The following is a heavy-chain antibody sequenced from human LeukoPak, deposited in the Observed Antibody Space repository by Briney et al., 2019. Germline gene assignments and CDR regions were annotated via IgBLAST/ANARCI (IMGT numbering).Heavy chain of an antibody. CDR3: AKMYATSSNRYFDL. V-gene: IGHV3-23*01. CDR2: ISGSGGGT. D-gene: IGHD2-8*01. CDR1: GFTVSSNY. Sequence: GGSLRLSCAASGFTVSSNYMSWVRQAPGKGLEWVSAISGSGGGTFYADSVKGRFTISRDNSKNTVFLQMNTLRAEDTAVYYCAKMYATSSNRYFDLWGRGTLVTVSS. J-gene: IGHJ2*01.